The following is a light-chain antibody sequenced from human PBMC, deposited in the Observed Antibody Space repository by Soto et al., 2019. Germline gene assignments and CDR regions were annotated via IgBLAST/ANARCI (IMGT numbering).Light chain of an antibody. Sequence: DIKMTQSPSSLSASVGDRVTISCRASQSISTYLNWYRQKPGKAPELLIYAASSLQSVVPSRFSGSGSGTDFTLTISSLQPDDFSTYFCQQSYSSPYTFGQGTKLEIK. J-gene: IGKJ2*01. CDR1: QSISTY. CDR2: AAS. CDR3: QQSYSSPYT. V-gene: IGKV1-39*01.